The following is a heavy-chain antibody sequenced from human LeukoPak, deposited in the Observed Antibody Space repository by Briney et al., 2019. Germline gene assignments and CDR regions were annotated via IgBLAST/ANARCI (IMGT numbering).Heavy chain of an antibody. CDR2: IYYSGST. D-gene: IGHD6-6*01. CDR1: GGSISSSSYY. V-gene: IGHV4-39*01. Sequence: SETLSLTCTVSGGSISSSSYYWGWIRQPPGKGLEWIGSIYYSGSTYYNPSLKSRVTISVDTSKNQFSLKLSPVTAADTAVYYCARHGFYSSSPPRGAFDIWGQGTMVTVSS. CDR3: ARHGFYSSSPPRGAFDI. J-gene: IGHJ3*02.